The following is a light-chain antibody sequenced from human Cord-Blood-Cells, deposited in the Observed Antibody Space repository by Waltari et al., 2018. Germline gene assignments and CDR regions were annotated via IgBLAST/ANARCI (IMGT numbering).Light chain of an antibody. CDR3: QQSYSTPWT. CDR2: AAS. J-gene: IGKJ1*01. V-gene: IGKV1-39*01. Sequence: DIQMTQSPSSLSASVGDRVTITCRASQSISSYLNWYQQKPGKAPKLLIYAASILQSGVPSRFSGSGFGTDFTLTISSLKPEDFATYYCQQSYSTPWTFGQGTKVEIK. CDR1: QSISSY.